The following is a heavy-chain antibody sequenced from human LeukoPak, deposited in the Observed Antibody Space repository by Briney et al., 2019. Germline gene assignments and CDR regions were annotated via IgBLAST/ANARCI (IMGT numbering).Heavy chain of an antibody. CDR2: IYHSGST. Sequence: SETLSLTCTVSGYSISSGYYWGWIRQPPGKGLEWIGSIYHSGSTYYNPSLKSRVTISVDTSKNQFSLKLSSVTAADTAVYYCARGYDILTGYFCYWGQGTLVTVSS. CDR1: GYSISSGYY. D-gene: IGHD3-9*01. CDR3: ARGYDILTGYFCY. V-gene: IGHV4-38-2*02. J-gene: IGHJ4*02.